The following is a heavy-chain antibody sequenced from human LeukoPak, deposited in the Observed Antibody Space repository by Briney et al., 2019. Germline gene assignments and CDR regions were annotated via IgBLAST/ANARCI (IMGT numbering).Heavy chain of an antibody. CDR3: ARGGGYSYGKNWFDP. Sequence: PSETLSLTCTVSGGSISSYYWSWIRQPPGKGLEWIGYIYYSGSTNYNPSLKSRVTISVDTSKNQFSLKLSSVTAADTAVYYCARGGGYSYGKNWFDPWGQGTLVTVSS. V-gene: IGHV4-59*01. CDR1: GGSISSYY. D-gene: IGHD5-18*01. J-gene: IGHJ5*02. CDR2: IYYSGST.